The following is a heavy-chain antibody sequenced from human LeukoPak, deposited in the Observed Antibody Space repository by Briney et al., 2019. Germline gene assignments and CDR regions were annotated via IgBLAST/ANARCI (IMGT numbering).Heavy chain of an antibody. CDR2: IWYDGSNK. J-gene: IGHJ4*02. V-gene: IGHV3-33*01. CDR1: GFTFSSYG. Sequence: QSGGPLRLSCAASGFTFSSYGMHWGRQAPGKGLEWVAVIWYDGSNKYYADSVKGRFTISRDNSKNTLYLQMNSLRAEDTAVYYCARDGFRGSYFDYWGPGNLLTVSS. D-gene: IGHD1-26*01. CDR3: ARDGFRGSYFDY.